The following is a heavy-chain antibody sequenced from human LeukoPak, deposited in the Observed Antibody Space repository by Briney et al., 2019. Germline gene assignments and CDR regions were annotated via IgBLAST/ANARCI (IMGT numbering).Heavy chain of an antibody. CDR2: INHSGST. Sequence: SETLSLTCAVYGGSFSGYYWSWIRQPPGKGLEWIGEINHSGSTNYNPSLKSRVTISVDTSKNQFSLKLSSVTAADTAVYYCARVSPTGTTYYYMDVWGKGTTVIISS. V-gene: IGHV4-34*01. D-gene: IGHD1-1*01. J-gene: IGHJ6*03. CDR1: GGSFSGYY. CDR3: ARVSPTGTTYYYMDV.